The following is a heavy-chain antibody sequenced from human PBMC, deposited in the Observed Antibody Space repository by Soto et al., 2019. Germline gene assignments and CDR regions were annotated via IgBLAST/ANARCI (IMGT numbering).Heavy chain of an antibody. CDR3: AKDLVAGADGDSEYFQH. D-gene: IGHD6-19*01. J-gene: IGHJ1*01. V-gene: IGHV3-23*01. CDR1: GFTFSSYA. Sequence: EVQLLESGGGLVQPGGSLRLSCAASGFTFSSYAMSWVRQAPGKGLEWVSAISGSGGSTYYADSVKGRLTITRDNSKNTQYLQMNSLRAEDSAVYYCAKDLVAGADGDSEYFQHWGQGTLVTVSS. CDR2: ISGSGGST.